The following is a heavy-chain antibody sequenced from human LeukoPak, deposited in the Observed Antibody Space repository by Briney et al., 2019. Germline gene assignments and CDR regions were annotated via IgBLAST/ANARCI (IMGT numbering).Heavy chain of an antibody. V-gene: IGHV4-30-2*01. Sequence: PSETLSLTCAVSGGSISSGGYSWSWIRQPPGKGLEWIGYIYHSGSTYYNPSLKSRVTISVDRSKNQFSLKLSSVTAADTAVYYCVRVFPGVGSYFDYWGQGTLVTVSS. D-gene: IGHD3-10*01. CDR1: GGSISSGGYS. CDR2: IYHSGST. CDR3: VRVFPGVGSYFDY. J-gene: IGHJ4*02.